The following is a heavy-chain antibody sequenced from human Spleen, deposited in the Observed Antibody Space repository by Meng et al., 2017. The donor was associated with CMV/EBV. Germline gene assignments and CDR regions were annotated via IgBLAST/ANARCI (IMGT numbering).Heavy chain of an antibody. D-gene: IGHD1-1*01. J-gene: IGHJ4*02. CDR1: GYTFTDYW. V-gene: IGHV1-2*02. CDR2: INPNSGAT. CDR3: ARETGTPADY. Sequence: SCKASGYTFTDYWIHWVRQAPGQGLEWMGWINPNSGATNYAQKFQGRVTMTRVTSITTFYMELNRLRSDDTAVYYCARETGTPADYWGQGTLVTVSS.